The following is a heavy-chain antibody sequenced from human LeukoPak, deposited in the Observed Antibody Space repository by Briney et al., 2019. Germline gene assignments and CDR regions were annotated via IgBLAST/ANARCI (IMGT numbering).Heavy chain of an antibody. D-gene: IGHD1-14*01. CDR2: IDTSGSAM. CDR1: GFTFSDNY. V-gene: IGHV3-11*04. Sequence: GGSLRLSCAASGFTFSDNYMIWIRQAPGKGLEWVSYIDTSGSAMYYAVPVKGRFTISRDNARNSLYLQMNSLRAEDTAVYYCARARKGYYFDYWGQRTLVTVSS. J-gene: IGHJ4*02. CDR3: ARARKGYYFDY.